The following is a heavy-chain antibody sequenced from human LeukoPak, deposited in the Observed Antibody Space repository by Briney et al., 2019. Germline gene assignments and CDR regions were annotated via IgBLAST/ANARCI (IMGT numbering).Heavy chain of an antibody. V-gene: IGHV3-33*01. J-gene: IGHJ4*02. CDR3: ARDRLSSSQNNYIDY. CDR1: GFTFTTYG. D-gene: IGHD6-13*01. CDR2: IWHDGSSE. Sequence: GSLRLSCAACGFTFTTYGMHWVRQAPGKGLEWVALIWHDGSSEYYAESVKGRFSISRDTSKNTVYLQMNSLRAEDTAMYHCARDRLSSSQNNYIDYWGQGTLVTVSS.